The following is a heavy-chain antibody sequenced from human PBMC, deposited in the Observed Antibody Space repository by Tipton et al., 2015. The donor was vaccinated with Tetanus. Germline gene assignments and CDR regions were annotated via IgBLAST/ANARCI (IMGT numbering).Heavy chain of an antibody. D-gene: IGHD6-19*01. CDR3: ARTFFISGSRIRGGSPFDI. V-gene: IGHV4-34*01. CDR2: INQRGGN. Sequence: TLSLTCSVSGGSSSSFYWSWIRQAPGKGLEWIGEINQRGGNSYNPSLMSRLAISVDTSNNLFSLKLNSVTASDTAVYYCARTFFISGSRIRGGSPFDIWGPGTRVTVSS. J-gene: IGHJ3*02. CDR1: GGSSSSFY.